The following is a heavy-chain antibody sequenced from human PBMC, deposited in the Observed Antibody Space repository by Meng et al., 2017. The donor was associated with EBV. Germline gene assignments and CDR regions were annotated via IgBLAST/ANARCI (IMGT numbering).Heavy chain of an antibody. CDR2: VYYSGNS. Sequence: QLQLYQSGPGLVKPSETLSLTCTVAGDSISSRSYYWGWIRQSPGKGLEWTGNVYYSGNSYYNPSLKSRVTISVDTSKNQFYLKLISVTAADTAVYFCARVSFYDYWSGYSFNWFDPWGQGTLVTVSS. CDR3: ARVSFYDYWSGYSFNWFDP. CDR1: GDSISSRSYY. D-gene: IGHD3-3*01. J-gene: IGHJ5*02. V-gene: IGHV4-39*01.